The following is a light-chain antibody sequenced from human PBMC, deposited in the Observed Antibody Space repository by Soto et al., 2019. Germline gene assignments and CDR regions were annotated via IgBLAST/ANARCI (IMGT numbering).Light chain of an antibody. CDR1: SSNIGAGYD. CDR2: GNS. CDR3: QSYDSSPV. V-gene: IGLV1-40*01. Sequence: QSVLTQPPSVSGAPGQRVTISCTGSSSNIGAGYDVHWYQQLPGTAPKLLIYGNSNRPSGVPDRFSGSKSGTSASLAITGLQAEDEADYYCQSYDSSPVFGTGNKLTVL. J-gene: IGLJ1*01.